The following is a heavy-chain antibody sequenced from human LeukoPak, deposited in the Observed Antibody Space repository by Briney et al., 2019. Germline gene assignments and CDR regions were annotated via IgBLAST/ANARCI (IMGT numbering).Heavy chain of an antibody. V-gene: IGHV4-34*01. D-gene: IGHD4-23*01. J-gene: IGHJ4*02. CDR2: INHSGST. Sequence: PSETLSLTCAVYGGSFSGYYWSWIRQPPGKGLEWIGEINHSGSTNYNPSLKSRVTISVDTSKNQFSLKLSSVTAADTAVYYCARGGNSLHYWGQGAWSPSPQ. CDR1: GGSFSGYY. CDR3: ARGGNSLHY.